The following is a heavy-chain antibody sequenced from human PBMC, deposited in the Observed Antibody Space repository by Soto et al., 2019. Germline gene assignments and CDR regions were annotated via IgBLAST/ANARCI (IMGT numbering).Heavy chain of an antibody. J-gene: IGHJ4*02. D-gene: IGHD3-22*01. CDR3: ARARSVYYYDSSGSGGGYYFDY. CDR2: IIPIFGTA. CDR1: GGTFSSYA. V-gene: IGHV1-69*13. Sequence: ASVKVSCKASGGTFSSYAISWVRQAPGQGLEWMGGIIPIFGTANYAQKFQGRVTITADESTSTAYMELSSLRSEDTAVYYCARARSVYYYDSSGSGGGYYFDYWGQGTLVTVSS.